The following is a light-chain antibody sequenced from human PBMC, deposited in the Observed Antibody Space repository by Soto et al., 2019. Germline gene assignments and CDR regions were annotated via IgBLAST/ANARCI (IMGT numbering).Light chain of an antibody. CDR1: QSVSSSY. Sequence: GEGATLSCMASQSVSSSYLAWYQQKPGQAPRLLIYGASSRATGIPDRFSGSGSGTDFTLTISRLEPEDFAVYYCQQYGSSPLTFGQGTRLEIK. V-gene: IGKV3-20*01. CDR2: GAS. J-gene: IGKJ5*01. CDR3: QQYGSSPLT.